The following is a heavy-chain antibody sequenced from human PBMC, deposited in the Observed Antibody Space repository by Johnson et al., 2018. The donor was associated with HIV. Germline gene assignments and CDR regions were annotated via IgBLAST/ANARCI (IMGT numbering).Heavy chain of an antibody. CDR3: AKEKGAAAGSPAFDI. V-gene: IGHV3-33*06. CDR2: IWYDGSNK. CDR1: GFTFSSYG. J-gene: IGHJ3*02. Sequence: QVQLVESGGGVVQPGRSLRLSCAASGFTFSSYGMHWVRQAPGKGLEWVAVIWYDGSNKYYADSVKGRFTISRDNSKNPLCLQMNSLRAEDTAVYYCAKEKGAAAGSPAFDIWGQGTMVTVSS. D-gene: IGHD6-13*01.